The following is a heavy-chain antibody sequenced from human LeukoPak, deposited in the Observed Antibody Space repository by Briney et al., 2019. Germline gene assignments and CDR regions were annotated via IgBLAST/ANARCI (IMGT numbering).Heavy chain of an antibody. D-gene: IGHD2-2*01. J-gene: IGHJ5*01. CDR2: ISASGGTT. V-gene: IGHV3-23*01. Sequence: GGSLRLSCAASGFTFSSYSMNWVRQAPGKGLEWVSAISASGGTTYYADSVKGRFTISRDNSENTLFLQMNSLRAEDTAVYYCAKEPREYCSSTSCPNWFDSWGQGTLVTVSS. CDR1: GFTFSSYS. CDR3: AKEPREYCSSTSCPNWFDS.